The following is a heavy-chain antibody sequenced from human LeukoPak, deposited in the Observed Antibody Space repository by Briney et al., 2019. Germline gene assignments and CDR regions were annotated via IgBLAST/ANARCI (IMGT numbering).Heavy chain of an antibody. D-gene: IGHD6-19*01. Sequence: SETLSLTCTVSGGSISSGSYYWSWIRQPAGKGLEWIGRIYTSGSTNYNPSLKSRVTISVDTSKNQFSLKLSSVTAADTAVYYCAVIAVAGRGYSDYWGQGILVTVSS. J-gene: IGHJ4*02. CDR3: AVIAVAGRGYSDY. CDR2: IYTSGST. CDR1: GGSISSGSYY. V-gene: IGHV4-61*02.